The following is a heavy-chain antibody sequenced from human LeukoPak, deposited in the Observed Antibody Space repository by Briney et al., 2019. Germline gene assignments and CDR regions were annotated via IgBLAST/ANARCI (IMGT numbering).Heavy chain of an antibody. CDR1: GYTFTSYG. Sequence: ASVKVSCKASGYTFTSYGISWVRQAPGQGLEWMGGIIPIFGTANYAQKFQGRVTITADESTSTAYMELSSLRSEDTAVYYCASLWSGYYTPDPSFDYWGQGTLVTVSS. J-gene: IGHJ4*02. CDR3: ASLWSGYYTPDPSFDY. V-gene: IGHV1-69*13. D-gene: IGHD3-3*01. CDR2: IIPIFGTA.